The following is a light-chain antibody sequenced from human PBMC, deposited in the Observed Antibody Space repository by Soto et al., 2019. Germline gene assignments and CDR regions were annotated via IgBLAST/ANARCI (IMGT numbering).Light chain of an antibody. CDR1: QSVSYH. CDR3: QQYDSWLT. CDR2: DAS. J-gene: IGKJ4*01. V-gene: IGKV3-15*01. Sequence: IVTTQTPATLSVSPGQRVTLSCRASQSVSYHVAWYHQKPGQTPRLVIYDASNRASGIPARFSGSGSGTDFSLTINSLQSEDFGIYYCQQYDSWLTFGGGTKVDIK.